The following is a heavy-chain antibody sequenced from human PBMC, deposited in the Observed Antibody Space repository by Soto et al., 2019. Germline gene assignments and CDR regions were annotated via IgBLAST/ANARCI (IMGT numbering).Heavy chain of an antibody. CDR1: GGSISSYY. V-gene: IGHV4-59*01. Sequence: SETLSLTCTVSGGSISSYYWSWIRQPPGKGLEWIGYIYYSGSTNYNPSLKSRVTISVDTSKNQFSLKLSSVTAADTAVYYCARYYCSGGSCYRRSYFDYWGQGTLVNVSS. CDR2: IYYSGST. D-gene: IGHD2-15*01. CDR3: ARYYCSGGSCYRRSYFDY. J-gene: IGHJ4*02.